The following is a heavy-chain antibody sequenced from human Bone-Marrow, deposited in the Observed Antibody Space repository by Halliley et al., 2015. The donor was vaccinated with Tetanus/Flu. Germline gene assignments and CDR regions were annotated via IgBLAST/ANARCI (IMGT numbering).Heavy chain of an antibody. J-gene: IGHJ6*02. Sequence: LVKPTQTLSLTCAISGDSVSSNSAAWNWIRQSPSRGLEWLGRTYYRSKWYNDYAVSVKSRITINPDTSKNQFSLQLNSVTPEDTAVYYCARGRPGYDSSGYSPYYYGMDVWGQGTPVTVSS. CDR3: ARGRPGYDSSGYSPYYYGMDV. D-gene: IGHD3-22*01. CDR2: TYYRSKWYN. V-gene: IGHV6-1*01. CDR1: GDSVSSNSAA.